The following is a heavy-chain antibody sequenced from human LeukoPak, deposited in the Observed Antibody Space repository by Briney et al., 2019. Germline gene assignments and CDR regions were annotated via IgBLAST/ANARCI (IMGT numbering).Heavy chain of an antibody. V-gene: IGHV1-69-2*01. CDR3: AILRSSGTTRSG. Sequence: ASVKVSCKVSGDAFTDYYMHWVQQVPGKGLEWMGLVDPEDGETIYAEKFQGRVTITADTSPDTAYMALSSLRSEDTAVYYCAILRSSGTTRSGWGQGTLVTVSS. CDR2: VDPEDGET. J-gene: IGHJ4*02. D-gene: IGHD1-7*01. CDR1: GDAFTDYY.